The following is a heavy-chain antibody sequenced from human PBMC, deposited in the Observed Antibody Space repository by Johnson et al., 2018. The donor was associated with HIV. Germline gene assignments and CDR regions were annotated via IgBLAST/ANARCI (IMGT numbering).Heavy chain of an antibody. D-gene: IGHD6-6*01. Sequence: VQLVESGGGVVQPGGSLRLSCAASGFTFDDYGMSWVRQAPGKGLEWVSGINWNGGSTGYADSVKGRFTISRDNAKNSLYLQMNSLSAGDTAVYYCARGSGSSIAARGAFDIWGQGTVVTVSS. CDR1: GFTFDDYG. CDR2: INWNGGST. CDR3: ARGSGSSIAARGAFDI. J-gene: IGHJ3*02. V-gene: IGHV3-20*04.